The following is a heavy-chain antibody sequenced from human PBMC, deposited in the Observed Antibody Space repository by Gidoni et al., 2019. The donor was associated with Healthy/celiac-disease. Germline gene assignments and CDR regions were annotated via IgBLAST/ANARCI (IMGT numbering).Heavy chain of an antibody. CDR3: TTGKEYSSSSRAPYYYYMYV. D-gene: IGHD6-6*01. Sequence: EVQLVESGGGLVKPGGSLRLSCAASGFTFSNAWMRWVRQARGKGLEWVGRNKSKTEGGTTDYAAPVKVRFTISRDDSKNTLYLLMTSRKTEDTAVYYCTTGKEYSSSSRAPYYYYMYVWGKGTTVTVSS. V-gene: IGHV3-15*01. J-gene: IGHJ6*03. CDR2: NKSKTEGGTT. CDR1: GFTFSNAW.